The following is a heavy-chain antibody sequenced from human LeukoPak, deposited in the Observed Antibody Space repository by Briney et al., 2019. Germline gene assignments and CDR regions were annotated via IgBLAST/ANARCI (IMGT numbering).Heavy chain of an antibody. CDR3: VSTSQRGYSYGYDY. CDR2: INPSGGST. CDR1: GYTFTSYY. J-gene: IGHJ4*02. D-gene: IGHD5-18*01. V-gene: IGHV1-46*01. Sequence: ASVKVSCKASGYTFTSYYMHWVRQALGQGLEWMGIINPSGGSTSYAQKFQGRVTMTRDMSTSTVYMELSSLRSEDTAVYYCVSTSQRGYSYGYDYWGQGTLVTVSS.